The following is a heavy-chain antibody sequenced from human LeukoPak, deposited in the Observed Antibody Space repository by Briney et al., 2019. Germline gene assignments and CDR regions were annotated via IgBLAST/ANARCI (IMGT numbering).Heavy chain of an antibody. D-gene: IGHD3-3*01. CDR1: GGSISSSSYY. CDR3: ARLFWSGYFVDY. Sequence: PSETLSLTCTVSGGSISSSSYYWGWIRQPPGKGLEWIGSIYYSGSTYYNPSLKSRVTIYVDTSKNQFSLKLSSVTAADTAVYYCARLFWSGYFVDYWGQGTLVTVSS. V-gene: IGHV4-39*01. CDR2: IYYSGST. J-gene: IGHJ4*02.